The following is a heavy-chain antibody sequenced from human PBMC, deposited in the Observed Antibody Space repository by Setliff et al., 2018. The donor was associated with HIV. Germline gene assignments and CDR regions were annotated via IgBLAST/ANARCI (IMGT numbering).Heavy chain of an antibody. Sequence: PSETLSLTCAVYGGSFSGYYWSWIRQPPGKGLEWIGEINHSGSTNYNPFLKSRVTISVDTSKNQFPLKLSSVTAADTAVYYCARGGAVPAANARGGFDYWGQGTLVTVSS. D-gene: IGHD2-2*01. CDR1: GGSFSGYY. J-gene: IGHJ4*02. V-gene: IGHV4-34*01. CDR2: INHSGST. CDR3: ARGGAVPAANARGGFDY.